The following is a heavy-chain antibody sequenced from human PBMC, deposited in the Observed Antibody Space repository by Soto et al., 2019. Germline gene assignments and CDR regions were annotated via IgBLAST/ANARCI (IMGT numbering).Heavy chain of an antibody. CDR1: GGSIGNDDYS. CDR3: ATVIPAPRYFAY. D-gene: IGHD3-16*02. CDR2: IYHSGTT. Sequence: TSETLSLTCTVSGGSIGNDDYSWSWVRQPPGKGLEWIGYIYHSGTTYYNPSLTSRVTISVDGSNNQFSLKLTSMTAADTAVYYCATVIPAPRYFAYWGQGILVTVSS. V-gene: IGHV4-30-2*01. J-gene: IGHJ4*02.